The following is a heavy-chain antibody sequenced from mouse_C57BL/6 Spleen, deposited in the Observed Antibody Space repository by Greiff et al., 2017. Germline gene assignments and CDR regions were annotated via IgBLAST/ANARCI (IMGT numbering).Heavy chain of an antibody. CDR2: INYDGSST. Sequence: VQLVESEGGLVQPGSSMKLSCTASGFTFSDYYMAWVRQVPEKGLEWVANINYDGSSTYYLDSLKSRFIISRDNAKNILYLQMSSLKSEDTATYYCARALGFDYWGQGTTLTVSS. CDR1: GFTFSDYY. D-gene: IGHD4-1*01. V-gene: IGHV5-16*01. CDR3: ARALGFDY. J-gene: IGHJ2*01.